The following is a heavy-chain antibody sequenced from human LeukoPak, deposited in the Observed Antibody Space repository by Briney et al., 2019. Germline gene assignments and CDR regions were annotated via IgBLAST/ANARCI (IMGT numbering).Heavy chain of an antibody. CDR1: GFTFSSYA. V-gene: IGHV3-30*01. J-gene: IGHJ4*02. CDR3: ARKIYSGSYTAFDY. Sequence: GGSLRLSCAASGFTFSSYAMHWVRQAPGKGLEWVAVISYDGSNKYYADSVKGRFAISRDNSKNTLYLQMNSLRAEDTAVYYCARKIYSGSYTAFDYWGQGTLVTVSS. CDR2: ISYDGSNK. D-gene: IGHD1-26*01.